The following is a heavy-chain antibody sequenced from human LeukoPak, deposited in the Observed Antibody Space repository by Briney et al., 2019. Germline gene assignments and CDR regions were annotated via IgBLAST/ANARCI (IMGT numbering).Heavy chain of an antibody. CDR1: GDTFTGHY. V-gene: IGHV1-2*02. Sequence: ASVKVSCKASGDTFTGHYMYWVRQAPGQGLEWMGWINPNNGGTNYAQKFQGRVTMTRDTSISTAYMELSRLRSDDTAVYYCARGYALYSGRYIDFDYWGQGTLVTVSS. D-gene: IGHD1-26*01. CDR2: INPNNGGT. J-gene: IGHJ4*02. CDR3: ARGYALYSGRYIDFDY.